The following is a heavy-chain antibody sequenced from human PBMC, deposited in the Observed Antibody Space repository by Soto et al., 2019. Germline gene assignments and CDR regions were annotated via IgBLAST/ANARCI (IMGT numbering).Heavy chain of an antibody. CDR3: ARYVLPFYYYYGMDV. CDR1: GFTFSNYV. J-gene: IGHJ6*02. Sequence: PGGSLRLSCAASGFTFSNYVMHWVRQAPGKGLEWVAVISYDGSNKYYADSVKGRITISKDNSKNTLYLQMNRLRTGDTAVYYCARYVLPFYYYYGMDVWGQGTTVTVSS. D-gene: IGHD2-15*01. V-gene: IGHV3-30-3*01. CDR2: ISYDGSNK.